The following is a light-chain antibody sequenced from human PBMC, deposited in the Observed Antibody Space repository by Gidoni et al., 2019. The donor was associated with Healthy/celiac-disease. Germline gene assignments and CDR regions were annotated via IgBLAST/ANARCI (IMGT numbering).Light chain of an antibody. V-gene: IGKV3-20*01. Sequence: DIVLTQFPGTLSVSPGERATLFCRATQTVSANFLAWYQQKPGQPPTLLIYDASRRATGVPDRFSGSGSGTDFSLTINRLQTEDSALYYCQQYGAPPLTFGGGTRVEI. CDR2: DAS. CDR3: QQYGAPPLT. J-gene: IGKJ4*01. CDR1: QTVSANF.